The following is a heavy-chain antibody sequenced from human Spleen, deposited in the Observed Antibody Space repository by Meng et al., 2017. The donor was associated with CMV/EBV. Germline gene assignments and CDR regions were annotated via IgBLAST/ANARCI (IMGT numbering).Heavy chain of an antibody. CDR3: TRDGGGDYYGSGKPNDY. J-gene: IGHJ4*02. V-gene: IGHV4-38-2*02. CDR2: FYHSGNT. D-gene: IGHD3-10*01. Sequence: SETLSLTCTVSDYSISSGYYWGWIRQPPGKGLEGIGSFYHSGNTYHNPSLESRVTISVDTSKNQFSLQLSSVTAADTAVYYCTRDGGGDYYGSGKPNDYWGQGTLITVSS. CDR1: DYSISSGYY.